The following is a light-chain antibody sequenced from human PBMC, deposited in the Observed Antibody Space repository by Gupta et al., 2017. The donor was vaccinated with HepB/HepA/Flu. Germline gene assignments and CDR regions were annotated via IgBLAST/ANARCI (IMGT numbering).Light chain of an antibody. J-gene: IGKJ3*01. CDR1: HSLLHSNGYNY. Sequence: DVVMTQSPLSLHVTPGEPASIPCRSSHSLLHSNGYNYLDWYLQKPGQSPQLLIYLGSNRASGVPDRFSGSGSGTDFTLKISRVETEDVGVYYCMQARQTPFTFGPGTKVDIK. CDR3: MQARQTPFT. V-gene: IGKV2-28*01. CDR2: LGS.